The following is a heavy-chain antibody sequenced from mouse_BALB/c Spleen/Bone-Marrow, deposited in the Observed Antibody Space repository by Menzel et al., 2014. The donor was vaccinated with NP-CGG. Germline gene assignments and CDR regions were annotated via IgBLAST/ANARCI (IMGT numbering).Heavy chain of an antibody. CDR2: IDPANGNT. J-gene: IGHJ2*01. V-gene: IGHV14-3*02. CDR3: ARYCYGSSLFDY. CDR1: GFNIKDTY. Sequence: VQLQQSGAEPVKPGASVKLSCTASGFNIKDTYMHWVKQRPEQGLEWIGRIDPANGNTKYDPKFQGKATITADTSSNTAYLQLSSLTSEDTAVYYGARYCYGSSLFDYWGQGTTLTVSS. D-gene: IGHD1-1*01.